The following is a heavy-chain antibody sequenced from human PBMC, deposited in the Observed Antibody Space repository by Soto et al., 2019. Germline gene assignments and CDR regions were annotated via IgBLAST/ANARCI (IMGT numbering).Heavy chain of an antibody. D-gene: IGHD3-3*01. J-gene: IGHJ6*02. CDR2: INPSGGST. Sequence: GASVNVSCKASGYTFTSYYMHWVRQAPGQGLEWMGIINPSGGSTSYAQKFQGRVTMTRDTSTSTVYMELSSLRSEDTAVYYCARERFYDFWSGYLGNYYYYGMDVWGQGTTVTVSS. V-gene: IGHV1-46*01. CDR1: GYTFTSYY. CDR3: ARERFYDFWSGYLGNYYYYGMDV.